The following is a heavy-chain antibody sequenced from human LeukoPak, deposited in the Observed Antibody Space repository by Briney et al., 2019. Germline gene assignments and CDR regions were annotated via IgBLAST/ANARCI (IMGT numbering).Heavy chain of an antibody. CDR2: IYYTGNT. V-gene: IGHV4-39*01. CDR3: AKSGGYGLIDY. Sequence: PSETLSLTCAVSGASISGSGYYLGWIRQPPGKGLEWIGNIYYTGNTYYNASLQSRVTISIDTSKNQFSLRLNSVTAADTAMYYCAKSGGYGLIDYWGQGTLVIVSS. J-gene: IGHJ4*02. CDR1: GASISGSGYY. D-gene: IGHD1-26*01.